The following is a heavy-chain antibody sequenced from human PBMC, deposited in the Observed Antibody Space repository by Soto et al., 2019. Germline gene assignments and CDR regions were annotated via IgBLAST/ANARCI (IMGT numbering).Heavy chain of an antibody. Sequence: QVQLVQSGAEVKKPGSSVKVSCKASGGTFSSYTISWVRQAPGQGLEWMGRIIPILGIANYAQKFQGRVTITADKSTSTAYMELSSLRSEDTAVYYCAREGDDSWRTFDYWGQGTLVTVSS. J-gene: IGHJ4*02. V-gene: IGHV1-69*08. D-gene: IGHD6-13*01. CDR3: AREGDDSWRTFDY. CDR1: GGTFSSYT. CDR2: IIPILGIA.